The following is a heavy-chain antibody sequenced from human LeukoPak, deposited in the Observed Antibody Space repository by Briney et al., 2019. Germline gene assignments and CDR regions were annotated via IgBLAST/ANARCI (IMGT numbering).Heavy chain of an antibody. Sequence: GGSLGLSCAASGFINFRNYGMHWVRQAPGKGLEWVAVISYDGSNKDYVDSVKGRFTISRDNSKNTLFLQMNSLRAEDTAVYYCAKDLYYGGNSPLLDWGQGTQVTVSS. CDR3: AKDLYYGGNSPLLD. CDR2: ISYDGSNK. V-gene: IGHV3-30*18. J-gene: IGHJ4*02. D-gene: IGHD4-23*01. CDR1: GFINFRNYG.